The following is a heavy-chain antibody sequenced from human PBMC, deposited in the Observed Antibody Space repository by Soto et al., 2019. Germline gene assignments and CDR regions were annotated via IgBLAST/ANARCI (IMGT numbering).Heavy chain of an antibody. CDR2: IYPGDSST. V-gene: IGHV5-51*01. Sequence: PGESLKISCKGSGYSFTSYWIGWVRQMPGKGLEWMGIIYPGDSSTRYSPSLQGQVTISVDKSISTAYLQWSSLKATDTAMYYCARHAYDFWSGHPNPRYYYGMDVWGQGTTVTVS. J-gene: IGHJ6*02. D-gene: IGHD3-3*01. CDR3: ARHAYDFWSGHPNPRYYYGMDV. CDR1: GYSFTSYW.